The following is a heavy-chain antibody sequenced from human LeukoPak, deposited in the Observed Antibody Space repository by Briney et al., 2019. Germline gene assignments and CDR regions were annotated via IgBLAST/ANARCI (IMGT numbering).Heavy chain of an antibody. CDR3: ARSGYSNFDY. D-gene: IGHD3-3*01. CDR2: IYYSGST. J-gene: IGHJ4*02. Sequence: PSETLSLTCTVSGGSISSYYWSWIRQPPGKGLEWIGCIYYSGSTNYNPSLKSRVTISVDTSKNQFSLKLSSVTAADTAVYYCARSGYSNFDYWGQGTLVTVSS. CDR1: GGSISSYY. V-gene: IGHV4-59*08.